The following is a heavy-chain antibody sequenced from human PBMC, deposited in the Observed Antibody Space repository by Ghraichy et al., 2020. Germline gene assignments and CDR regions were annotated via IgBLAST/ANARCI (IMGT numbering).Heavy chain of an antibody. V-gene: IGHV3-7*01. CDR3: ARRFCTNTSCYRSIDY. Sequence: GGSLRLSCAASGFIFNNYWMSWVRQAPGKRLEWVTSIKEDGSQKNYVDSVKGRFTISRDNTKNSLYLQMNSLRAEDTAVYYCARRFCTNTSCYRSIDYWGQGTLVTVSS. CDR2: IKEDGSQK. D-gene: IGHD2-2*02. CDR1: GFIFNNYW. J-gene: IGHJ4*02.